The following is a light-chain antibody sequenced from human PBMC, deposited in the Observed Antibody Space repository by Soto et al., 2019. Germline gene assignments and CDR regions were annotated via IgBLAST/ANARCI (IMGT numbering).Light chain of an antibody. CDR2: DAV. Sequence: EIVLTQSPATLSLSPGERATLSCRASHSVTKDYLAWYQQKPGQPPRLIIYDAVNRATGVPDRFIGSGSGTDFTLTISRLEPEDFAVYYCHQCAHSPLTFGQGTKVEIK. CDR1: HSVTKDY. CDR3: HQCAHSPLT. V-gene: IGKV3-20*01. J-gene: IGKJ1*01.